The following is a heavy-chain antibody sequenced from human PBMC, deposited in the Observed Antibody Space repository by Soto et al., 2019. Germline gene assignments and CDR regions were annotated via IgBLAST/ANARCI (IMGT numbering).Heavy chain of an antibody. Sequence: QVQLVQSGAEVKKPGSSVNVSCKASGGTFSSYAISWVRQAPGQGLEWMGGIIPIFGTANYAQKFKGRVTITADESTSTAFMELSSLRSADTAVYYCAPDQDSGYVITLLYFYNMAVWGQGTTVTVSS. D-gene: IGHD5-12*01. CDR2: IIPIFGTA. V-gene: IGHV1-69*12. J-gene: IGHJ6*02. CDR1: GGTFSSYA. CDR3: APDQDSGYVITLLYFYNMAV.